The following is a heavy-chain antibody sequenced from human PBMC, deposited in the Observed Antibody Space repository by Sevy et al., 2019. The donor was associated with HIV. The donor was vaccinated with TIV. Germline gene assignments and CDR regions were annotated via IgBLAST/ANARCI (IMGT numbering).Heavy chain of an antibody. V-gene: IGHV3-23*01. D-gene: IGHD2-21*02. CDR3: AKQANYCGGDCYSIFDY. CDR2: ISGSGGST. CDR1: RFTFSSYA. J-gene: IGHJ4*02. Sequence: GGSLRLSCAASRFTFSSYAMSWVRQAPGKGLEWVSAISGSGGSTYYADSVKGRFTISRDNSKNTLYLQMNSLRAEDTAVYYCAKQANYCGGDCYSIFDYWGQGTLVTVSS.